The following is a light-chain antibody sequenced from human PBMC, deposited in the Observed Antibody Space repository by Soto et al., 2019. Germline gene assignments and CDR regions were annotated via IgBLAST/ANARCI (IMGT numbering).Light chain of an antibody. V-gene: IGKV2-24*01. J-gene: IGKJ1*01. CDR3: MQLTNFSWT. CDR2: KSS. CDR1: QSLVHSDGRTY. Sequence: VVMTQTPLSSPVTLGQPASISCRSSQSLVHSDGRTYLTLYQQSPCQTTRLLIYKSSNRFSGVTDRFSGSGAGTDFTLKISRVETDDVGVYYCMQLTNFSWTFGQGTRVEIQ.